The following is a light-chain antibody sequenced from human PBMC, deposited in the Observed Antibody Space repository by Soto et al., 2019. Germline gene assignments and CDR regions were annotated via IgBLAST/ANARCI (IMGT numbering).Light chain of an antibody. CDR1: SSDVGGYNY. V-gene: IGLV2-14*01. CDR2: DVS. CDR3: SSYTSSSILLLV. Sequence: QSVLTQPASVSGSPSQSITISCTGTSSDVGGYNYVSWYQQHPGKAPKLMIYDVSNRPSGVSNRFSGSKSGNTASLTISGLQAEDEVDYYCSSYTSSSILLLVFVTGTKVTVL. J-gene: IGLJ1*01.